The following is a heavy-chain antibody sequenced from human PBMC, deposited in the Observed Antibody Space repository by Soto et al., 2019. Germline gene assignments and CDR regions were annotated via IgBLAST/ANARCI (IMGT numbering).Heavy chain of an antibody. D-gene: IGHD2-2*02. J-gene: IGHJ4*02. CDR3: ARDTYTALDY. CDR2: IRNRGQSHIA. CDR1: GFTFSNHY. V-gene: IGHV3-72*01. Sequence: EVQLVESGGGLVQPGGSLRLSCAASGFTFSNHYMDWVRQAPGKGLEWIGRIRNRGQSHIADYAPSVKGRFTMSRDDSENSLYLQMNSLQTDDTAVYYCARDTYTALDYWGQGTLVTVSS.